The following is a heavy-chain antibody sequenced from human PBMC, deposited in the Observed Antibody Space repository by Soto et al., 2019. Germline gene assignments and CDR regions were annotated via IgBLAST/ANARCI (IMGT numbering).Heavy chain of an antibody. J-gene: IGHJ6*02. CDR1: GFTFSSYS. V-gene: IGHV3-48*01. CDR2: ISSSSSTI. CDR3: ARRGRYCSSTSCSAPYYYYGMDV. Sequence: GGSLRLSCAASGFTFSSYSMNWVRQAPGKGLEWVSYISSSSSTIYYADSVKGRFTISRDNAKNSLYLQMNSLRAEDTAVYYCARRGRYCSSTSCSAPYYYYGMDVWGQGTTVTVSS. D-gene: IGHD2-2*01.